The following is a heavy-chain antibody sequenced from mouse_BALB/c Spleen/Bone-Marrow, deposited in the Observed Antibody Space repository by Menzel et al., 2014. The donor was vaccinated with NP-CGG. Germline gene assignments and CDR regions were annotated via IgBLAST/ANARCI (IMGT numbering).Heavy chain of an antibody. D-gene: IGHD2-4*01. CDR3: ARDINYDIYWYFDV. V-gene: IGHV7-3*02. CDR2: SRNKANGYTT. Sequence: EVMLVESGGGLAQPGGSLRLSCATSGFTFTDYYMSWVRRPPGKALEWLGFSRNKANGYTTEYSASVKGRFTISRGNSQSILYLQMNTLRAEDSATYYCARDINYDIYWYFDVWGAGTTVTVSS. CDR1: GFTFTDYY. J-gene: IGHJ1*01.